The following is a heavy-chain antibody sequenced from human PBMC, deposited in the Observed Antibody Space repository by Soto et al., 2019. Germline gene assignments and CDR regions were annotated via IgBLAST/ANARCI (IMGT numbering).Heavy chain of an antibody. CDR3: ARGPLYCSGGSCYLYYFDY. V-gene: IGHV3-30-3*01. Sequence: PGGSLRLSCAASGFTFSSYAMHWVRPVPGKGLEWVAVISYDGSNKYYADSVKGRFTISRDNSKNTLYLQMNSLRAEDTAVYYCARGPLYCSGGSCYLYYFDYWGQGTLVTVSS. J-gene: IGHJ4*02. CDR1: GFTFSSYA. D-gene: IGHD2-15*01. CDR2: ISYDGSNK.